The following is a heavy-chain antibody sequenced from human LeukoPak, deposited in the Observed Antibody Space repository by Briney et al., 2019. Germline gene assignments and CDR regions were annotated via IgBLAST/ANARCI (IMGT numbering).Heavy chain of an antibody. CDR2: ISSSGSTI. Sequence: GGSLRLSCAASGFTFSNAWMSWVRQTPGKGLEWVSYISSSGSTIYYADSVKGRFTISRDNAKNSLYLQMNSLRAEDTAVYYCARHYGDLDYWGQGTLVTVSS. D-gene: IGHD4-17*01. CDR1: GFTFSNAW. V-gene: IGHV3-11*01. CDR3: ARHYGDLDY. J-gene: IGHJ4*02.